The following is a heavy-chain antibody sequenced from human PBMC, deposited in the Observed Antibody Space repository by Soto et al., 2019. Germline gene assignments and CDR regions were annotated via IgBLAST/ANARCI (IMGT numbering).Heavy chain of an antibody. CDR2: TDYIGNT. J-gene: IGHJ5*01. V-gene: IGHV4-59*01. CDR3: ARWCDYRNWFCS. D-gene: IGHD2-8*02. CDR1: GGSLSRDY. Sequence: PETLSLPCTVSGGSLSRDYCILCPPSQVKVLQSIGSTDYIGNTNYNPSLDSRVTISLDRSKTQFSLKITSVTAADTAVYYFARWCDYRNWFCSCGQGSLVPVSS.